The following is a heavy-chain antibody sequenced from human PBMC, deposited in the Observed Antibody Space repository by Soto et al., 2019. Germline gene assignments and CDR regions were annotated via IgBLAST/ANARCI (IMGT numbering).Heavy chain of an antibody. Sequence: PSDTLSLTCAVYGGSFSGYYWSWIRQPPGKGLEWIGEINHSGSTNYNPSLKSRVTISVDTSKNQFSLKLSSVTAADTAVYYCASENVGATTDFDSWGQGTLVTVSS. J-gene: IGHJ4*02. CDR1: GGSFSGYY. CDR3: ASENVGATTDFDS. CDR2: INHSGST. D-gene: IGHD1-26*01. V-gene: IGHV4-34*01.